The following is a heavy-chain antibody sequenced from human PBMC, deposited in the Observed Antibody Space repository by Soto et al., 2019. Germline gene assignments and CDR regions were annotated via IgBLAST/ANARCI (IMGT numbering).Heavy chain of an antibody. V-gene: IGHV3-15*01. CDR2: IKGKTEGGTI. J-gene: IGHJ4*02. CDR3: TTDPHSTGTKY. D-gene: IGHD1-1*01. Sequence: TVGSLRLSCAASGFTFSDAWMSWVRQAPGAGLEWVGLIKGKTEGGTIDYAAPVKARFTISRDASKNTLYLQMNSLKTEDTAVYYCTTDPHSTGTKYWGQGTLVTVSS. CDR1: GFTFSDAW.